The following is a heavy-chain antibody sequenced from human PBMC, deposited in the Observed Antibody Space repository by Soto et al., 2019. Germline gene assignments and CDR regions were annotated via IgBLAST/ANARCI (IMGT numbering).Heavy chain of an antibody. J-gene: IGHJ3*02. V-gene: IGHV3-30*03. CDR3: VRRIAMASPYGAFDI. CDR2: ISYDGSDK. CDR1: GFTFSNYA. Sequence: QVQLVEPGGGVVQPGRSLRLSCAASGFTFSNYAMYWVRQAPAKGLEWVAAISYDGSDKSYADSVKGRFTISRDNSKNTLYLQINSLRAEDAGVYYCVRRIAMASPYGAFDIWGQGTMVTVSS. D-gene: IGHD6-19*01.